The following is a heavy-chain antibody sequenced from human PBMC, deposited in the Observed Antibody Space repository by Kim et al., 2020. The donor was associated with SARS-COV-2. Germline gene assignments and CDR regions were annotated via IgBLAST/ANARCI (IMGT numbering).Heavy chain of an antibody. V-gene: IGHV5-51*01. D-gene: IGHD5-12*01. J-gene: IGHJ6*02. Sequence: YSPSFKGQVTISVDKSISTAYLQWSSLKASDTAMYYCARDGYNSYGMDVWGQGTTVTVSS. CDR3: ARDGYNSYGMDV.